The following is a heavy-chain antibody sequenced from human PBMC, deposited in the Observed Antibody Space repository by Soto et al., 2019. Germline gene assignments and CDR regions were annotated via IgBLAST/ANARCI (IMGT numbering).Heavy chain of an antibody. D-gene: IGHD3-3*01. J-gene: IGHJ4*02. CDR1: GFTFNGSA. Sequence: EVQLVESGGGLVQPGGSLKLSCAASGFTFNGSAMHWVRQASGKGLEWVGRIRSKANSYATAYAASVKGRFTISRDDSKNTAYLQMNSLKTEDTAVYYCTRLYYYDFWSGYYDSYWGQGTLVTVSS. CDR2: IRSKANSYAT. CDR3: TRLYYYDFWSGYYDSY. V-gene: IGHV3-73*02.